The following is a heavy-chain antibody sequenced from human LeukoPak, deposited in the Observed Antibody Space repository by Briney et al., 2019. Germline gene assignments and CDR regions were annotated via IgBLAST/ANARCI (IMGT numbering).Heavy chain of an antibody. V-gene: IGHV1-18*01. CDR2: ISAYNGNT. CDR3: ARVVPRNDFWSGYPLYGMDV. D-gene: IGHD3-3*01. Sequence: GASVKVSCKASGYTFTSYGISWVRQAPGQGLEWMGWISAYNGNTNYAQKLQGRVTMTTDTSTSTAYMELSSLRSEDTAVYYCARVVPRNDFWSGYPLYGMDVWGQGTTVTVSS. CDR1: GYTFTSYG. J-gene: IGHJ6*02.